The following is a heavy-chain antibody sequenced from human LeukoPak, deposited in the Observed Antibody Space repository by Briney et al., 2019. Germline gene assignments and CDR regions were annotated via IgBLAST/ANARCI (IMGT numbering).Heavy chain of an antibody. Sequence: SETLSLTCTLSGDSINSYTYSSINSTTYYWGWIRPAPGKGLEWIGNIYYGGNTYYNPSLKNRLTISVDTSKNQFSLRLSPAAATDTAVYYCARQIARGYGINFYYMDVWGKGTTVTVSS. CDR1: GDSINSYTYSSINSTTYY. CDR2: IYYGGNT. CDR3: ARQIARGYGINFYYMDV. J-gene: IGHJ6*03. V-gene: IGHV4-39*01. D-gene: IGHD3-10*01.